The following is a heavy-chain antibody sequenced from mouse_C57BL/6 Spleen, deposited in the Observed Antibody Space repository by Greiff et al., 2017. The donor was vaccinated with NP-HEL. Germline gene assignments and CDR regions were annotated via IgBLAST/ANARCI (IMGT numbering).Heavy chain of an antibody. Sequence: VKLQQPGTELVKPGASVKLSCKASGYTFTSYWMHWVKQRPGQGLEWIGNINPSNGGTNYNEKFKSKATLTVDKSSSTAYMQLSSLTSEDSAVYYCARRWLLRDYAMDYWGQGTSVTVSS. J-gene: IGHJ4*01. CDR1: GYTFTSYW. V-gene: IGHV1-53*01. CDR3: ARRWLLRDYAMDY. D-gene: IGHD2-3*01. CDR2: INPSNGGT.